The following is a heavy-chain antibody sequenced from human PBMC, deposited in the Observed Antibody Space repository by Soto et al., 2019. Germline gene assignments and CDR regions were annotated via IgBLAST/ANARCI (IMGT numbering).Heavy chain of an antibody. V-gene: IGHV4-39*01. D-gene: IGHD6-19*01. CDR3: ARHTSSGWDFDY. Sequence: QLQLQESGPGLVKPSETLSLTCTVSGGSISSSSYYWGWIRQPPGKGLEWIGSIYYSGSTYYNPSLKSRVTISVDTSKHQFALQLSSVTAADTAVYYCARHTSSGWDFDYWGQGTLVTVSS. CDR2: IYYSGST. J-gene: IGHJ4*02. CDR1: GGSISSSSYY.